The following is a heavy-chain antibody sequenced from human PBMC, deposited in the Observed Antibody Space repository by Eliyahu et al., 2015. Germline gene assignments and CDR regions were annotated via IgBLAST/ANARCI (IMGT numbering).Heavy chain of an antibody. J-gene: IGHJ3*02. CDR1: GFXFXDYA. CDR2: ISWNSGSI. V-gene: IGHV3-9*01. D-gene: IGHD3-22*01. CDR3: AKDLADYYDMGAFDI. Sequence: EVQLVESGGGLVQXGRSLXLSCXAXGFXFXDYAMPWVRQAPGKGLEWVSGISWNSGSIGYADSVKGRFTISRDNAKNSLYLQMNSLRAEDTALYYCAKDLADYYDMGAFDIWGQGTMVTVSS.